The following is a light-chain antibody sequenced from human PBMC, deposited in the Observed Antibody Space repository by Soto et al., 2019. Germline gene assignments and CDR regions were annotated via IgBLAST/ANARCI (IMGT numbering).Light chain of an antibody. V-gene: IGLV2-14*01. CDR1: SSDVGGYNY. Sequence: QSALTQPPSVSGSPGQSITISCTGTSSDVGGYNYVSWYQQHPGKAPKRMIYDVSNRPSGVSNRFSGSKSGNTASLTISGLQAEDEADYYCSSYTSSSTRGLGVGTKLTVL. CDR3: SSYTSSSTRG. CDR2: DVS. J-gene: IGLJ2*01.